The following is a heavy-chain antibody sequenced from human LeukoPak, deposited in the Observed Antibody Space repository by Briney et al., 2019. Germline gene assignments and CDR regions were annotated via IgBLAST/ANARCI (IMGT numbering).Heavy chain of an antibody. V-gene: IGHV4-4*07. Sequence: SETLSLTCKASGGTISSYYWSWIRQPAGKGLEWIGRIYTSWGTNYNPHTKHRITMSIDNSKNQYSLKQKTGTASDDAAYYYSGAKNYYFMDIWGKGTTVTVSS. J-gene: IGHJ6*03. CDR3: SGAKNYYFMDI. CDR2: IYTSWGT. CDR1: GGTISSYY.